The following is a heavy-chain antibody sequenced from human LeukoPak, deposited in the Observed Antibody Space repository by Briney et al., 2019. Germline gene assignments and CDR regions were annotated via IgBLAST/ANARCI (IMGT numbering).Heavy chain of an antibody. CDR2: ISWDGGST. CDR3: AKGNLESDYYYYYMDV. V-gene: IGHV3-43D*04. D-gene: IGHD3-3*01. J-gene: IGHJ6*03. CDR1: GFAFDDYA. Sequence: PGGSLRLSCAASGFAFDDYAMHWVRQAPGKGLEWVSLISWDGGSTCYADPVKGRFTISRDNSKNSLYLQMNSLRAEDTALYYCAKGNLESDYYYYYMDVWGKGTTVTVSS.